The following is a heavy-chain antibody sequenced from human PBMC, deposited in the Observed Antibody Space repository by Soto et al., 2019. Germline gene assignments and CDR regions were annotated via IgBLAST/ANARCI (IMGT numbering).Heavy chain of an antibody. V-gene: IGHV1-3*01. CDR2: INAGNGNT. D-gene: IGHD3-22*01. CDR1: GYTFTSYA. Sequence: ASVKVSCKASGYTFTSYAMHWVRQAPGQRLEWMGWINAGNGNTKYSQKFQGRVTITRDTSASTAYMELSSLRSEDTAVYYCAGHSSGYYSLDYWGQGALVTVS. CDR3: AGHSSGYYSLDY. J-gene: IGHJ4*02.